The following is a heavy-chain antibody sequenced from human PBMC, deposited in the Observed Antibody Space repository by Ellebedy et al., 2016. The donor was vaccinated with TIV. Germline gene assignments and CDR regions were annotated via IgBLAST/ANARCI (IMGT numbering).Heavy chain of an antibody. CDR3: ARDTISRYNWNDGGFDP. CDR2: IYYSGST. J-gene: IGHJ5*02. Sequence: SETLSLTXTVSGGSISSSSYYWGWIRQPPGKGLEWIGSIYYSGSTYYNPSLKSRVTISVDTSKNQFSLKLSSVTAADTAVYYCARDTISRYNWNDGGFDPWGQGTLVTVSS. CDR1: GGSISSSSYY. V-gene: IGHV4-39*07. D-gene: IGHD1-20*01.